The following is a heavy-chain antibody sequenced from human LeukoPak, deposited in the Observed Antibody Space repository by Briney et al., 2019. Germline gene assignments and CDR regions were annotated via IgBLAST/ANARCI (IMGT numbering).Heavy chain of an antibody. Sequence: GGSLRLSRAASGFPFSSYGIHWVRQAPGKGLEWVAFIRHDGSYRYYADPVKGRFTISRDNSKNTMYLQMNSLRAEDTAVYYCARGITAVVDNWFDPWGQGTLVTVSS. CDR1: GFPFSSYG. CDR2: IRHDGSYR. V-gene: IGHV3-30*02. J-gene: IGHJ5*02. CDR3: ARGITAVVDNWFDP. D-gene: IGHD6-13*01.